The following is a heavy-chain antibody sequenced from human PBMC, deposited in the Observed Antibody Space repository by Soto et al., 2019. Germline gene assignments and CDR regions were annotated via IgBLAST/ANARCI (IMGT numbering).Heavy chain of an antibody. V-gene: IGHV3-33*01. D-gene: IGHD5-12*01. J-gene: IGHJ4*02. CDR2: IWYDGVNK. Sequence: GGSLRLSCVASGFTLSSNVMHWVRQAPGKGLEGVAVIWYDGVNKFYADSVKGRFTIYRDISKNTVYLQMNSLRAEDTAVYYCARDASGYGYFDYWGQ. CDR3: ARDASGYGYFDY. CDR1: GFTLSSNV.